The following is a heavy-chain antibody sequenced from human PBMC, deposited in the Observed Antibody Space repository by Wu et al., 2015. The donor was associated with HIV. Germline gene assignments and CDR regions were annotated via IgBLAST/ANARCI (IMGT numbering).Heavy chain of an antibody. V-gene: IGHV1-69*01. Sequence: QVQLVQSGAEVKKPGASVKVSCKASGYTFTGYYMHWVRQAPGQGLEWMGGIIPIFGTANYAQKFQGRVTITADESTSTAYMELSSLRSEDTAVYYCASTAVAGMFNYYYMDVWGKGTTVTVSS. CDR2: IIPIFGTA. D-gene: IGHD6-19*01. CDR3: ASTAVAGMFNYYYMDV. CDR1: GYTFTGYY. J-gene: IGHJ6*03.